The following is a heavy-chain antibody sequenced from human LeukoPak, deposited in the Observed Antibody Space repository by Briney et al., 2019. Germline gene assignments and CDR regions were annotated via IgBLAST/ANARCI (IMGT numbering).Heavy chain of an antibody. CDR2: IYTSGRA. Sequence: TLSLTCTVSGGSISSGSYYWSWIWQPAGKGLEWIGSIYTSGRAKYNPSLKSRVTISVDTSKNQFSLKLSSVTAADTAVYYCARDGWDYGDFRFWGQGTLVTVSS. D-gene: IGHD4-17*01. V-gene: IGHV4-61*02. CDR1: GGSISSGSYY. J-gene: IGHJ4*02. CDR3: ARDGWDYGDFRF.